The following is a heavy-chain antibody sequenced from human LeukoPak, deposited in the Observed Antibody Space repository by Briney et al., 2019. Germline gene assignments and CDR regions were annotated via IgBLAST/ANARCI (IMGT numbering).Heavy chain of an antibody. Sequence: SETLSLTCTVSGGSISSYYWSWIRQPAGKGLEWIGRIYTSGSTNYNPSLKSRVTMSVDTSKNRFSLKLSSVTAADTAVYYCARGVVVAASHPFYYYYMDVWGKGTTVTVSS. J-gene: IGHJ6*03. V-gene: IGHV4-4*07. CDR3: ARGVVVAASHPFYYYYMDV. D-gene: IGHD2-15*01. CDR2: IYTSGST. CDR1: GGSISSYY.